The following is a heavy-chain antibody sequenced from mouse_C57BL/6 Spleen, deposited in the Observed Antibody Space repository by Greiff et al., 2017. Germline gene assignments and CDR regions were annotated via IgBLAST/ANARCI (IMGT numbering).Heavy chain of an antibody. CDR2: VDTHSGGT. D-gene: IGHD2-1*01. CDR1: GYTFTSYK. CDR3: ARGVYYAYYDDYYAMDY. Sequence: QVQLQQPGAELVKPGASVKLSCKASGYTFTSYKMHWVRQRHGRGLEWDGRVDTHSGGTTYNETFQSKATMTVDNPSSTAYMKLSSRTSVDSSVYYCARGVYYAYYDDYYAMDYWGQGTSVTVSS. V-gene: IGHV1-72*01. J-gene: IGHJ4*01.